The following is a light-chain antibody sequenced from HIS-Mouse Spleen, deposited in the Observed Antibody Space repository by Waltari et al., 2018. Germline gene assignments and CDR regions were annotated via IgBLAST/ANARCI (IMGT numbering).Light chain of an antibody. Sequence: QSALTQPASVSGSPGQSITLSCTGTSRDVGGYHYVSWYQQHPGKAPKLMIYEVSNRPSGVSNRFSGSKSGNTASLTISGLQAEDEADYYCSSYTSSSSWVFGGGTKLTVL. CDR3: SSYTSSSSWV. J-gene: IGLJ3*02. CDR2: EVS. CDR1: SRDVGGYHY. V-gene: IGLV2-14*01.